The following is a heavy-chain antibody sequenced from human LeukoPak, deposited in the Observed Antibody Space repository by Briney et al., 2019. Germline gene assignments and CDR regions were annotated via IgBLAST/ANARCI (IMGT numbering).Heavy chain of an antibody. V-gene: IGHV3-23*02. CDR3: GGGVQTYYADSVNGRFTISRDNSKNMLYLQMNNLTTEDTALYYCARDVAGYDRPIDY. Sequence: GGSLRLSCGAFGFTFGEYAMNWVRQAPGRGLDWGSGMGGGGVKKNNGDSGRGGLTFSGENSKKRRNCKRKNEKSGERDKSICGGGVQTYYADSVNGRFTISRDNSKNMLYLQMNNLTTEDTALYYCARDVAGYDRPIDYWGQGTLVTVSS. J-gene: IGHJ4*02. CDR2: MGGGGVKK. CDR1: GFTFGEYA. D-gene: IGHD2-21*01.